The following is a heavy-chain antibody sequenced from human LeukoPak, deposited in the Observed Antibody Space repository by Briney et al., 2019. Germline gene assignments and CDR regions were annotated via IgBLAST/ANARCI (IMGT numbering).Heavy chain of an antibody. V-gene: IGHV1-18*04. Sequence: ASVKVSCKASGYTFTDYYLQWVRQAPGQGLEWMGWISAYNGNTNYAQKLQGRVTMTTDTSTSTAYMELRSLRSDDTAVYYCARDRAPPYYYYGMDVWGKGTTVTVSS. CDR3: ARDRAPPYYYYGMDV. J-gene: IGHJ6*04. CDR1: GYTFTDYY. CDR2: ISAYNGNT.